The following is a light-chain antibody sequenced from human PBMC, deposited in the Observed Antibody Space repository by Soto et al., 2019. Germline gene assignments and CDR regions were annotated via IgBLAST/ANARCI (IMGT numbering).Light chain of an antibody. CDR3: SSYTNSSPYV. CDR2: EVS. V-gene: IGLV2-14*01. Sequence: QSALTQPASVSGSPGQSITISCTGTSSDVGGYNYVSWYQQHPGKAPKLMIYEVSNRPSGVSNRFSGSKSGNTASLTISGLKAEDEADYYCSSYTNSSPYVFGPGTKLTVL. CDR1: SSDVGGYNY. J-gene: IGLJ1*01.